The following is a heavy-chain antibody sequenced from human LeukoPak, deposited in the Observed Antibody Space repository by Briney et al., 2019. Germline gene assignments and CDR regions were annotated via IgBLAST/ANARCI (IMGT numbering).Heavy chain of an antibody. J-gene: IGHJ3*02. CDR1: GGSFSGYY. D-gene: IGHD6-19*01. Sequence: SETLSLTCAVYGGSFSGYYCSWIRQPPGKGLEWIGEINHSGSTNYNPSLKSRVTISVDTSKNQFSLKLSSVTAADTAVYYCARTSSGWYRGAFDIWGQGTMVTVSS. V-gene: IGHV4-34*01. CDR2: INHSGST. CDR3: ARTSSGWYRGAFDI.